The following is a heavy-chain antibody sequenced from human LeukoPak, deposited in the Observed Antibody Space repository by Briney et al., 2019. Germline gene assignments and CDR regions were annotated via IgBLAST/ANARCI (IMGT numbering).Heavy chain of an antibody. CDR3: AKKNSGGSGAYYFDY. D-gene: IGHD3-10*01. Sequence: PGGSLRLSCAASGFTFSSYGMSWVRQAPGKGLEWVSAISGSGGSTYYADSVKGRFTISRDNSKNTLYLQMNSLRAEDTAVYYCAKKNSGGSGAYYFDYWGQGTLATVSS. J-gene: IGHJ4*02. V-gene: IGHV3-23*01. CDR2: ISGSGGST. CDR1: GFTFSSYG.